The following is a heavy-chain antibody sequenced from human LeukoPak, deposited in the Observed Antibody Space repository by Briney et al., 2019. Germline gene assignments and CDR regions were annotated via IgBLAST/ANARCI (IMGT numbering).Heavy chain of an antibody. CDR1: GGSISSYY. CDR2: TYYSGST. V-gene: IGHV4-59*01. CDR3: ARDYGGSLDY. Sequence: PSETLSLTCTVSGGSISSYYWSWIRQPPGKGLEWIGYTYYSGSTNYNPSLKSRVTISVDTSKNQFSLKLSSVTAADTAVYYCARDYGGSLDYWGQGTLVTVSS. J-gene: IGHJ4*02. D-gene: IGHD4-23*01.